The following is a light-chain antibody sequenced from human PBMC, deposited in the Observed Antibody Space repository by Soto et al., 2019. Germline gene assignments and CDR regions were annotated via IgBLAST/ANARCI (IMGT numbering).Light chain of an antibody. J-gene: IGKJ1*01. CDR3: HQYYDTPT. CDR2: WAS. CDR1: QNILYDSDNKTY. V-gene: IGKV4-1*01. Sequence: DIVVTQFPDSLAVSLGERVTINCKSSQNILYDSDNKTYLAWYQQRPGQPPKLLIYWASTRESGVPDRFSGSGSGTDVTPTIISLQAEDVAVYYCHQYYDTPTFGQGTKVEIK.